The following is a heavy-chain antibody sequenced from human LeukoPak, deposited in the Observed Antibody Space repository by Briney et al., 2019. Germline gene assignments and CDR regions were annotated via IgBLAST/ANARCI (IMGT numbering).Heavy chain of an antibody. CDR3: ARGTTWIQLWTPPHY. Sequence: GGSLRLSCAASGFTVSSNYMSWVRQAPGKGLEWVSVIYSGGSTYCADSVKGRFTISRDNSKNTLYLQMNSLRAEDTAVYYCARGTTWIQLWTPPHYWGQGTLVTVSS. J-gene: IGHJ4*02. CDR1: GFTVSSNY. V-gene: IGHV3-66*01. CDR2: IYSGGST. D-gene: IGHD5-18*01.